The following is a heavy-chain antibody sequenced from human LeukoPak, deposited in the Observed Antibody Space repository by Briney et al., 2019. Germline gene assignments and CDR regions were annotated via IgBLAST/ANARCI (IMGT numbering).Heavy chain of an antibody. Sequence: GESLKISCKGSGYSFTSYWIGWVRQMPGKGLEWMGIIYPGDSDTRYSPSFQGQVTISADKSISTAYLQWSSLKASDTAMYYCARQEDYDILTGSQPYYFDYWGQGTLVTVPS. CDR2: IYPGDSDT. V-gene: IGHV5-51*01. J-gene: IGHJ4*02. D-gene: IGHD3-9*01. CDR3: ARQEDYDILTGSQPYYFDY. CDR1: GYSFTSYW.